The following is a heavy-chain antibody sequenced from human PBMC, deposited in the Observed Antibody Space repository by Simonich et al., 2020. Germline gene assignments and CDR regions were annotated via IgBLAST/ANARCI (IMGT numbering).Heavy chain of an antibody. J-gene: IGHJ3*02. CDR3: AREGIAARDAFDI. CDR2: IKQDGSEK. Sequence: EVQLVESGGGLVQPGGSLRLSCAASGFTFSSYRMSWVRQAPGKGLEGVGNIKQDGSEKYYVDSVKGRFTISRDNAKNSLYLQMNSLRAEDTAVYYCAREGIAARDAFDIWGQGTMVTVSS. V-gene: IGHV3-7*01. CDR1: GFTFSSYR. D-gene: IGHD6-6*01.